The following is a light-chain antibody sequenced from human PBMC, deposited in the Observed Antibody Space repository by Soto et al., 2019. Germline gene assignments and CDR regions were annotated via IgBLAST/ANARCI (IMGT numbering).Light chain of an antibody. J-gene: IGKJ1*01. V-gene: IGKV1-5*01. CDR3: QQYYSYPWT. CDR1: QIVSNV. Sequence: DIRMTQSAATLSASVGDRVTITWRASQIVSNVLAWFQQKPGRSPKLLIFDISNLASGVPSRFSGSGSGSATEFTLTISSLQPDDSATYYCQQYYSYPWTFGQGTKVDIK. CDR2: DIS.